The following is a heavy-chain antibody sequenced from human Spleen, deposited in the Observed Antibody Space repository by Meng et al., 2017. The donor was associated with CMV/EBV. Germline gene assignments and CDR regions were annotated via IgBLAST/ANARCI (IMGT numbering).Heavy chain of an antibody. CDR1: GYTFSSYG. CDR2: IRVYNGDT. D-gene: IGHD2-21*01. V-gene: IGHV1-18*01. Sequence: ASVKVSCKASGYTFSSYGINWVLQAPGQGLEWLGWIRVYNGDTKYSQKFQDRVTLTTDTSTSTAYMELRSLRSDDTAVYYCSRRGPSYCGVDCLAWFDPWGQGALVTVSS. CDR3: SRRGPSYCGVDCLAWFDP. J-gene: IGHJ5*02.